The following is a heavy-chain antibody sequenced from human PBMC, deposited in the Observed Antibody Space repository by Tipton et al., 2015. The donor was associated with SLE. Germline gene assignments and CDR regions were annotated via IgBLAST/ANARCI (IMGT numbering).Heavy chain of an antibody. D-gene: IGHD6-19*01. Sequence: SLRLSCAASGFTFNYAWMSWVRQAPGKGLEWLGRIKRETDGGTTDYAAPVKGRFTISRDDSKNTLYLQMNSLKTEDTAIYYCATVPGWYNFDYWGQGTLVTVSS. V-gene: IGHV3-15*01. CDR1: GFTFNYAW. CDR2: IKRETDGGTT. J-gene: IGHJ4*02. CDR3: ATVPGWYNFDY.